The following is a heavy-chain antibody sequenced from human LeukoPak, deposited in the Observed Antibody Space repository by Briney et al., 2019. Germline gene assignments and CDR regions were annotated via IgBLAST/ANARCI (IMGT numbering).Heavy chain of an antibody. D-gene: IGHD6-13*01. CDR1: GFAFSSYS. CDR2: ISSSSSYI. Sequence: GESLRLSCAASGFAFSSYSMNWVRQAPGKGLEWVSSISSSSSYIYYADSVKGRFTISRDNAKNSLYLQMNSLRAEDTAVYYCAREQKDAAAAGDFDYWGQGTLVTVSS. J-gene: IGHJ4*02. CDR3: AREQKDAAAAGDFDY. V-gene: IGHV3-21*01.